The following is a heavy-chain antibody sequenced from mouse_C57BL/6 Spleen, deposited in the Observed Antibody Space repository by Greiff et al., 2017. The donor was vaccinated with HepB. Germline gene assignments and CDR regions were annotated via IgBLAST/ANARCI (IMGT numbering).Heavy chain of an antibody. V-gene: IGHV14-4*01. CDR1: GFNIKDDY. J-gene: IGHJ2*01. CDR3: TTRGFDY. CDR2: IDPQNGDT. Sequence: EVQLQQSGAELVRPGASVKLSCTASGFNIKDDYMHWVKQRPEQGLEWIGWIDPQNGDTEYASKFQGKATITADTSSNTAYLQLSSLTSEDTAVYDCTTRGFDYWVQGTTLTVSS.